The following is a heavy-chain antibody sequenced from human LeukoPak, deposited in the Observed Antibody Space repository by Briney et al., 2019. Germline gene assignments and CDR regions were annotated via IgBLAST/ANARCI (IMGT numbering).Heavy chain of an antibody. CDR3: ARPRDGDYEDY. Sequence: GEYLKISFKGSGYSFASYWIGWVRQMPGKGLEWMGIIYPGDSDTRYSPSFQGQVTFSADKSISTAYLQWSSLKASDTAMYYCARPRDGDYEDYWGQGTLVTVSS. V-gene: IGHV5-51*01. J-gene: IGHJ4*02. CDR1: GYSFASYW. D-gene: IGHD4-17*01. CDR2: IYPGDSDT.